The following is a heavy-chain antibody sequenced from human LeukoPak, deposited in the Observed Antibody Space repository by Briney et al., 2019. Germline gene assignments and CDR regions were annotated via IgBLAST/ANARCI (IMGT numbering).Heavy chain of an antibody. Sequence: SQTLSLTCAISGDIVSSNSAAWNCISQSPSRGLEWLGRTDYRTNLYNDYAVSVKSRITINPDTSKNQFSRQLNSVTPEDTAVYYCARERSGISFDPWGQGTLVTVSS. CDR3: ARERSGISFDP. V-gene: IGHV6-1*01. D-gene: IGHD1-26*01. CDR1: GDIVSSNSAA. J-gene: IGHJ5*02. CDR2: TDYRTNLYN.